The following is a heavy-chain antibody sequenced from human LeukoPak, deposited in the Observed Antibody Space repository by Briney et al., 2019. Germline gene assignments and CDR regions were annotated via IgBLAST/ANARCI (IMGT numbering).Heavy chain of an antibody. CDR1: GHTFTSYA. CDR2: INTNTGNP. V-gene: IGHV7-4-1*02. CDR3: ARNTYYDFWSGYYDAFDI. D-gene: IGHD3-3*01. Sequence: ASVKVSCKASGHTFTSYAMNWVRQAPGQGLEWMGWINTNTGNPTYAQGFTGRFVFSLDTSVSTAYLQISSLKAEDTAVYYCARNTYYDFWSGYYDAFDIWGQGTMVTVSS. J-gene: IGHJ3*02.